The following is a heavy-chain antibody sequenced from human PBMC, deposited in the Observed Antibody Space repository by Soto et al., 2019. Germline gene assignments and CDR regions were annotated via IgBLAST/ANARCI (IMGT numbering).Heavy chain of an antibody. CDR2: ISGSGGST. CDR3: AKVMPTHIVVVVAASYFDY. CDR1: GFTFSSYA. V-gene: IGHV3-23*01. Sequence: GGSLRLSCAAPGFTFSSYAMSWVRQAPGKGLEWVSAISGSGGSTYYADSVKGRFTISRDNSKNTLYLQMNSLRAEDTAVYYCAKVMPTHIVVVVAASYFDYWGQGTLVTVSS. J-gene: IGHJ4*02. D-gene: IGHD2-15*01.